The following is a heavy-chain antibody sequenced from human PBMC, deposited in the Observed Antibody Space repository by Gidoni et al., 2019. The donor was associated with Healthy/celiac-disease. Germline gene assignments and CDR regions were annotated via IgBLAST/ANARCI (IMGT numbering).Heavy chain of an antibody. J-gene: IGHJ6*02. CDR2: IYHSGST. Sequence: QVQLQESGPGLVKPSETLSLTCAVSGYSISSGYYWGWIGSIYHSGSTYYNPSLKSRVTISVDTSKNQFSLKLSSVTAADTAVYYCARVPRYSSSWYQRSGYYYGMDVWGQGTTVTVSS. CDR1: GYSISSGYY. V-gene: IGHV4-38-2*01. D-gene: IGHD6-13*01. CDR3: ARVPRYSSSWYQRSGYYYGMDV.